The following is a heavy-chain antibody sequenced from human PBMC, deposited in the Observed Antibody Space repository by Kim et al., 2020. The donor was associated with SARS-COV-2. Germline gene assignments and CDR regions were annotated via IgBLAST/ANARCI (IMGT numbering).Heavy chain of an antibody. D-gene: IGHD3-16*02. Sequence: SETLTLTCTVSGGSISSFIWWSWVRQPPGQGLEWIGGIYHSGSTSYNPSLKSRVTMSLDKSKNQFYLRLSSVTAADTAVYSCARVDARSLIFHLWGQGTL. V-gene: IGHV4-4*02. J-gene: IGHJ5*02. CDR1: GGSISSFIW. CDR3: ARVDARSLIFHL. CDR2: IYHSGST.